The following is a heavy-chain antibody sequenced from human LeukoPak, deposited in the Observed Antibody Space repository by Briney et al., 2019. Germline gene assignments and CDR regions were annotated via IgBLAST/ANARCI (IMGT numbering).Heavy chain of an antibody. D-gene: IGHD3-3*01. J-gene: IGHJ4*02. CDR3: ARVEGRDRYYFDY. CDR2: IKQDGSEN. Sequence: PGGSLRLSCAASGFTFSSYWMSWVRQAPGKGLEWVANIKQDGSENYYVDSVKGRFTISRDNAKNSLYLQMNSLRAEDTAVYYCARVEGRDRYYFDYWGQGTLVTVSS. CDR1: GFTFSSYW. V-gene: IGHV3-7*01.